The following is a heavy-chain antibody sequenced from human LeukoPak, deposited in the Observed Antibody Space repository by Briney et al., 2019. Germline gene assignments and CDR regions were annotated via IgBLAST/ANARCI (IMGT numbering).Heavy chain of an antibody. CDR2: INHSGST. J-gene: IGHJ4*02. CDR3: ARGMVQWLVLDY. V-gene: IGHV4-34*01. CDR1: GGSFSGYH. D-gene: IGHD6-19*01. Sequence: SETLSLTCAVYGGSFSGYHWSWIRQPPGKGLEWIGEINHSGSTNYNPSLKSRVTISVDTSKNQFSLKLSSVTAADTAVYYCARGMVQWLVLDYWGQGTLVTVSS.